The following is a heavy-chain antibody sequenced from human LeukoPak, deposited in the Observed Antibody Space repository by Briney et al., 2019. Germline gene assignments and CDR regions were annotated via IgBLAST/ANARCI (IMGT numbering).Heavy chain of an antibody. J-gene: IGHJ4*02. CDR3: AKDRSRYSSFDY. CDR1: GFTFSSYA. D-gene: IGHD6-19*01. V-gene: IGHV3-23*01. CDR2: ISGSGGST. Sequence: GGSLGLSCAASGFTFSSYAMSWVHQAPGKGLEWVSAISGSGGSTYYADSVKGRFTISRDNSKNTLYLQMNSLRAEDTAVYYCAKDRSRYSSFDYWGQGTLVTVSS.